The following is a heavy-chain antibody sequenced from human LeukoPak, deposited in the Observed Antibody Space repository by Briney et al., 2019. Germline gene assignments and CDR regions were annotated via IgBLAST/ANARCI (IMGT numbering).Heavy chain of an antibody. J-gene: IGHJ4*02. V-gene: IGHV4-34*01. D-gene: IGHD3-22*01. Sequence: SETLSLTCAVYGGSFSGYYWSWIRQPPGKGLEWIGEINHSGSTNYNPSLKSRVTISIDTSKNQFYLKLSSLTAADTAVYYCARRDDSSGYHKIFDYWGPGTLVTVTS. CDR1: GGSFSGYY. CDR2: INHSGST. CDR3: ARRDDSSGYHKIFDY.